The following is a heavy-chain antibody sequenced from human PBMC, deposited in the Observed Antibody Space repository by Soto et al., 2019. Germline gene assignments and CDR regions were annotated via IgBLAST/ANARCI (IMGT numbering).Heavy chain of an antibody. CDR2: IDWDDDK. J-gene: IGHJ4*02. D-gene: IGHD3-22*01. CDR1: GFSLSTSGMC. V-gene: IGHV2-70*01. Sequence: SGPTLVNPTQTLTLTCTFSGFSLSTSGMCVSWIRQPPGKALEWLALIDWDDDKYYSTSLKTRLTISKDTSKNQVVLTMTNMDPVDTASFYWSRASSGYFDYWGQGTLVTVSS. CDR3: SRASSGYFDY.